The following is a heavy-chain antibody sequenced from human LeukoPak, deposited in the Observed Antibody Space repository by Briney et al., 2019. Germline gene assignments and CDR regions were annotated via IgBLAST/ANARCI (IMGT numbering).Heavy chain of an antibody. J-gene: IGHJ3*02. CDR1: GGSSSGYY. CDR2: INHSGST. D-gene: IGHD3-16*01. CDR3: ARWGLVAFDI. Sequence: PSETLSLTCAVYGGSSSGYYWSWIRQPPGKGLEWIGEINHSGSTNYNPSLKSRVTISVDTSKNQFSLKLSSVTAADTAVYYCARWGLVAFDIWGQGTMVTVSS. V-gene: IGHV4-34*01.